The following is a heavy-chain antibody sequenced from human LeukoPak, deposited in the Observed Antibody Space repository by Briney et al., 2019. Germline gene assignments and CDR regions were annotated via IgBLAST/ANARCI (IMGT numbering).Heavy chain of an antibody. D-gene: IGHD2-2*01. CDR3: AREGGCSSTSCYPDY. Sequence: PSETLPLTCTVSGGSISSYYWSWIRQPPGKGLEWIGYIYYSGSTNYNPSLKSRVTISVDTSKNQFSLKLSSVTAADTAVYYCAREGGCSSTSCYPDYWGQGTLVTVSS. J-gene: IGHJ4*02. V-gene: IGHV4-59*01. CDR2: IYYSGST. CDR1: GGSISSYY.